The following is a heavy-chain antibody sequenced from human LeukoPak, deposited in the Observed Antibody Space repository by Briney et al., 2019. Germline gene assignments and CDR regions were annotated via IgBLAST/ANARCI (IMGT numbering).Heavy chain of an antibody. CDR2: IRSKANSYAT. CDR1: GFTFSNAW. Sequence: GGSLRLSCAASGFTFSNAWMSWVRQAPGKGLEWVGRIRSKANSYATAYAASVKGRFTISRDDSKNTAYLQMNSLKTEDTAVYYCTGYSSGWYDYYFDYWGQGTLVTVSS. CDR3: TGYSSGWYDYYFDY. J-gene: IGHJ4*02. V-gene: IGHV3-73*01. D-gene: IGHD6-19*01.